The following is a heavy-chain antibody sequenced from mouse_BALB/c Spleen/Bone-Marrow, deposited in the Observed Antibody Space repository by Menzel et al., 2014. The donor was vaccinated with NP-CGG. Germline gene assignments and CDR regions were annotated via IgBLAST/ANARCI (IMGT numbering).Heavy chain of an antibody. CDR1: GFEFSSYW. D-gene: IGHD3-1*01. J-gene: IGHJ3*01. CDR3: SRLGDVGWFAY. Sequence: EVLLVESGGGLVQPGGSLTLSCAASGFEFSSYWMRWARQAPGQGLEWIGDINPDTSTATYKPSLKGKSIISRDNAKNTLCLQMGDVGSEYSASCGCSRLGDVGWFAYWGQGTLVTVSA. V-gene: IGHV4-1*02. CDR2: INPDTSTA.